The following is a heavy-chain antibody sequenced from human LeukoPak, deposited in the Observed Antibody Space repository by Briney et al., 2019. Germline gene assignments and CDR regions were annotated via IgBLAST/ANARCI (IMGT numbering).Heavy chain of an antibody. CDR3: ARGSDYGANLIDY. J-gene: IGHJ4*02. CDR1: GFTFSDYY. V-gene: IGHV4-34*01. Sequence: LRLSCAASGFTFSDYYMSWIRQPPGKGLEWIGEINHSGNSNYNPSLKSRVTISVDTSKNQFSLKLSSVTAADTAVYYCARGSDYGANLIDYWGQGTLVTVSS. D-gene: IGHD4-23*01. CDR2: INHSGNS.